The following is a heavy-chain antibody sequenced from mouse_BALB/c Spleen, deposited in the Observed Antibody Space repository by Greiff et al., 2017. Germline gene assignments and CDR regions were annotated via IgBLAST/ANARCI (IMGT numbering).Heavy chain of an antibody. V-gene: IGHV1-7*01. CDR3: ARYGNYFDY. CDR1: GYTFTSYW. D-gene: IGHD2-1*01. Sequence: VQGVESGAELAKPGASVKMSCKASGYTFTSYWMHWVKQRPGQGLEWIGYINPSTGYTEYNQKFKDKATLTADKSSSTAYMQLSSLTSEDSAVYYCARYGNYFDYWGQGTTLTVSS. CDR2: INPSTGYT. J-gene: IGHJ2*01.